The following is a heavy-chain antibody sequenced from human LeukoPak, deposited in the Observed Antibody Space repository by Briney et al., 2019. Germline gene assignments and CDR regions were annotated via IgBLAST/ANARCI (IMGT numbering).Heavy chain of an antibody. V-gene: IGHV3-74*01. CDR3: ARDGKRGYSYGYTDY. D-gene: IGHD5-18*01. CDR2: INSDGSST. CDR1: GFTFSSYW. Sequence: GGSLRLSCAASGFTFSSYWMHWVRQAPGKGLVWVSRINSDGSSTSYADSVKGRFTISRDNVKNTLYLQMNGLRAEDTALYYCARDGKRGYSYGYTDYWGQGTLVTVSS. J-gene: IGHJ4*02.